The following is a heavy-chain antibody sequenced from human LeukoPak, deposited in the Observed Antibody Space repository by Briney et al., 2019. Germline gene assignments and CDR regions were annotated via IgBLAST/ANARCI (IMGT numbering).Heavy chain of an antibody. Sequence: GGSLRLSCAASGFTFSSYGMHWVRQAPGKGLEWVAFIRYDGSNKYYADSVKGRFTISRDNSKNTLYLQMNSLRAEDTAVYYWANPNFSSTSCYTGGGGYFDYWGQGTLVTVSS. CDR2: IRYDGSNK. V-gene: IGHV3-30*02. J-gene: IGHJ4*02. CDR1: GFTFSSYG. D-gene: IGHD2-2*02. CDR3: ANPNFSSTSCYTGGGGYFDY.